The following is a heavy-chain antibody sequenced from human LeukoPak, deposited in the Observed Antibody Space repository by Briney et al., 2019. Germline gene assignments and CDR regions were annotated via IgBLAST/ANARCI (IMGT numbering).Heavy chain of an antibody. Sequence: ASVKVSCKASGGTFSSYAISRVRQAPGQGLEWMGWINPNSGGTNYAQKFQGRVTMTRDTSISTAYMELSRLRSDDTAVYYCARAGSPDYLIDYWGQGTLVTVSS. V-gene: IGHV1-2*02. CDR2: INPNSGGT. CDR1: GGTFSSYA. J-gene: IGHJ4*02. D-gene: IGHD4-11*01. CDR3: ARAGSPDYLIDY.